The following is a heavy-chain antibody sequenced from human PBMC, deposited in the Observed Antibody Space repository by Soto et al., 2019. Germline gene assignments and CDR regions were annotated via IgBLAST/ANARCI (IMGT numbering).Heavy chain of an antibody. V-gene: IGHV1-3*01. Sequence: QVQLVQSGAELKKPGASVKVSCKASGNTVPNYAIHWVRQAPGQRLEWMGWINGGNGNTYYSEHFQGRVTFTRDTSAGTVYMQLSSLTSEDTAAYYCARDDSGFSGSHYIDYFNYWGQGALVTVSS. J-gene: IGHJ4*02. CDR1: GNTVPNYA. D-gene: IGHD1-26*01. CDR3: ARDDSGFSGSHYIDYFNY. CDR2: INGGNGNT.